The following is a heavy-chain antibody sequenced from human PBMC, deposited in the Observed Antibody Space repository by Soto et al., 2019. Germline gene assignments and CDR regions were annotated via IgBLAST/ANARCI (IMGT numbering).Heavy chain of an antibody. J-gene: IGHJ4*02. CDR3: ARGGVSTRTFDH. V-gene: IGHV5-51*01. Sequence: GESLKISCKGSGYNFAGYWIAWVRQMPGKGLELMGIIYLSDSDTRYRPSFQGQVTISADKSISSAYLQWSSLRASDTAMYYCARGGVSTRTFDHWGQGTPVTVSS. CDR1: GYNFAGYW. D-gene: IGHD3-3*01. CDR2: IYLSDSDT.